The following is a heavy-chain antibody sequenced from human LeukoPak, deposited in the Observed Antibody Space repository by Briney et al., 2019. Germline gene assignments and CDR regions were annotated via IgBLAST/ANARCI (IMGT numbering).Heavy chain of an antibody. V-gene: IGHV3-23*01. CDR1: GFTFSSYA. Sequence: GGSLRLSCAASGFTFSSYAMSWVRQAPGKGLEWVSAVSGSGGSTYYADSVKGRFTISRDNSKNTLYLQMNSLRAEDTAVYYCAKSLFTIFGVAYFDYWGQGTLVTVSS. D-gene: IGHD3-3*01. CDR3: AKSLFTIFGVAYFDY. J-gene: IGHJ4*02. CDR2: VSGSGGST.